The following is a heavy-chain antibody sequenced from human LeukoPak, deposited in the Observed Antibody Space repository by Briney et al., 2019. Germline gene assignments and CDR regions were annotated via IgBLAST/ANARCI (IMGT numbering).Heavy chain of an antibody. V-gene: IGHV3-30*03. CDR2: ISYDGSNK. CDR1: GFTFSSYW. CDR3: ARDKGSSSEPGGYYYYMDV. Sequence: GGSLRLSCAASGFTFSSYWMSWVRQAPGKGLEWVAVISYDGSNKYYADSVKGRFTISRDNSKNTLYLQMNSLRAEDTAVYYCARDKGSSSEPGGYYYYMDVWGKGTTVTVSS. J-gene: IGHJ6*03. D-gene: IGHD6-6*01.